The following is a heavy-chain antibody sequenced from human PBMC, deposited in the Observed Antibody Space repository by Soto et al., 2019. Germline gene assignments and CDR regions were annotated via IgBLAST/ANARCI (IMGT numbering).Heavy chain of an antibody. CDR3: ARDPSIVATKGTYSDYYGMDV. D-gene: IGHD5-12*01. CDR1: GFTFSSYW. Sequence: PGGSLRLSCAASGFTFSSYWMSWVRQAPGKGLEWVANIKRDGSEKYYVDSVKGRFTISRDNAKNSLYLQMNSLRAEDTAVYYCARDPSIVATKGTYSDYYGMDVWGQGPTVTVS. V-gene: IGHV3-7*04. J-gene: IGHJ6*02. CDR2: IKRDGSEK.